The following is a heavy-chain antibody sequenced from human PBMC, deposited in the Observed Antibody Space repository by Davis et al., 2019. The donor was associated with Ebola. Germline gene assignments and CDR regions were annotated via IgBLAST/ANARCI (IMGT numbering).Heavy chain of an antibody. J-gene: IGHJ6*02. V-gene: IGHV3-11*01. Sequence: GGSLRLSCAASGFTFSDYYMSWIRLAPGKGLEWVSYISSSGSTIYYADSVKGRFTISRDNAKKSLYLQMKSLRAEDTAVYYCARGLRSSSGWFYYYYYGMDVWGQGTTVTVSS. CDR2: ISSSGSTI. CDR3: ARGLRSSSGWFYYYYYGMDV. CDR1: GFTFSDYY. D-gene: IGHD6-19*01.